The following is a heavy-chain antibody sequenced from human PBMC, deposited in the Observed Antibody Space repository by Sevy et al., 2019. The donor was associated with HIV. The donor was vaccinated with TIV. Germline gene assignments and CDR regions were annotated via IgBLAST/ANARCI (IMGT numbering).Heavy chain of an antibody. J-gene: IGHJ5*02. CDR1: GFISSPCW. V-gene: IGHV3-74*01. Sequence: GGSLRLSCTASGFISSPCWMHWVRQAPGKGLVWVSRINPDGSITSYADAVKGRFTISRDNAKNTLYLQMNSLRAEDTAVYYCAKAGYYYDSSGYNWFDPWGQGTLVTVSS. CDR2: INPDGSIT. CDR3: AKAGYYYDSSGYNWFDP. D-gene: IGHD3-22*01.